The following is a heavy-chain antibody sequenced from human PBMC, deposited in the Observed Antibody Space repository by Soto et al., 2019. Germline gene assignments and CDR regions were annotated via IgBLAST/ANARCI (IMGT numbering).Heavy chain of an antibody. CDR3: AKLESATTVTTRFDY. CDR2: ISGSGGST. V-gene: IGHV3-23*01. J-gene: IGHJ4*02. Sequence: LRLSCAASGFTFSSYAMSWVRQAPGKGLEWVSAISGSGGSTYYADSVKGRFTISRDNSKNTLYLQMNSLRAEDTAVYYCAKLESATTVTTRFDYWGQGTLVTVSS. CDR1: GFTFSSYA. D-gene: IGHD4-17*01.